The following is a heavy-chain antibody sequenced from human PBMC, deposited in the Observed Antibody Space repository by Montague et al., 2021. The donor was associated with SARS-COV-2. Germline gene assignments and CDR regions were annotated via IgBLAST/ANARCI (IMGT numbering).Heavy chain of an antibody. D-gene: IGHD3-22*01. CDR3: ARGLTDVTVILVFVGASLYFDF. V-gene: IGHV4-34*01. J-gene: IGHJ4*02. CDR1: GGSFSGHS. CDR2: INHSGGT. Sequence: SETLSLTCAVYGGSFSGHSWTWIRQPPGKGLEWIGEINHSGGTNYNPSLKSRVTISVDTSKNQFSLKLSSLTAADTAVYYCARGLTDVTVILVFVGASLYFDFWGRGALVTVSS.